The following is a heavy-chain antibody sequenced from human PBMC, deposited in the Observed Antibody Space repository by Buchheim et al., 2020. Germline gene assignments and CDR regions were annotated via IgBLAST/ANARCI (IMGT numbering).Heavy chain of an antibody. CDR1: GGSISSSNW. D-gene: IGHD2-15*01. J-gene: IGHJ6*02. Sequence: QVQLQQSGPGLVKPSGTLSLTCAVSGGSISSSNWWSWGRQPPGKRLGLSGEIYHGGSTNYNPSLKSRATISVDKSNNQFPLKLSSVTAADTAVYYCARVGSRLYDYGMDVWGQGTT. V-gene: IGHV4-4*02. CDR2: IYHGGST. CDR3: ARVGSRLYDYGMDV.